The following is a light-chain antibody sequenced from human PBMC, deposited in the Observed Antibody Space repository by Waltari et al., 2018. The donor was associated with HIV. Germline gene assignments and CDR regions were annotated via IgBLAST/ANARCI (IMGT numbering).Light chain of an antibody. J-gene: IGLJ3*02. Sequence: QTVVTQEPSFSVSPGGTVTLTCGLSSGSVSTSYFPSWYQQTPGQAPRTLIYSTNTRSSGVSDRFSGSILGNKAALTITGAQADDESDYYCVLFMGNGIWVFGGGTKLTVL. CDR3: VLFMGNGIWV. V-gene: IGLV8-61*01. CDR2: STN. CDR1: SGSVSTSYF.